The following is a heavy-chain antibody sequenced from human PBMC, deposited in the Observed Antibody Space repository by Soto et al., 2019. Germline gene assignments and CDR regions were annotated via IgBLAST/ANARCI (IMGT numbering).Heavy chain of an antibody. D-gene: IGHD6-13*01. Sequence: QVQLVESGGGVVQPGRSLRLSCAASGFTFSSYAMHWVRQAPGKGLEWVAVISYDGSNKYYADSVKGRFTISRDNSKNTLYLQMNSLRAEDTAVYYCARDRASSSWYPPYYYGMDVW. V-gene: IGHV3-30-3*01. CDR2: ISYDGSNK. CDR1: GFTFSSYA. J-gene: IGHJ6*01. CDR3: ARDRASSSWYPPYYYGMDV.